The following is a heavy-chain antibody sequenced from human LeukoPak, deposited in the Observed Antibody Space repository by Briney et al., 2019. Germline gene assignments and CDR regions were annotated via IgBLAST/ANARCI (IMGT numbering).Heavy chain of an antibody. D-gene: IGHD2-2*01. CDR2: TYYRSTWYN. Sequence: SQTLSLTCAISGDTVSSNSVTWNWIRQSPSRGLEWLVRTYYRSTWYNDYAVSVRGRITYNPDTSKNQFSLHLNSVTPEDTAVYYCARRLTQYDCFDPWGQGILVTVSS. V-gene: IGHV6-1*01. CDR3: ARRLTQYDCFDP. CDR1: GDTVSSNSVT. J-gene: IGHJ5*02.